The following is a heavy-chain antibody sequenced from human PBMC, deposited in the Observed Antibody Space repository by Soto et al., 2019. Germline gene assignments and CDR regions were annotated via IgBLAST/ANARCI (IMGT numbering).Heavy chain of an antibody. CDR1: GGSVSSGSYY. CDR3: ASSEKRKKGGPLSY. J-gene: IGHJ4*02. V-gene: IGHV4-61*01. Sequence: PSETLSLTCTVSGGSVSSGSYYWSWIRQPPGKGLEWIGYIYYSGSTNYNPSLKSRVTISVDTSKNQFSLKLSSVTAADTAVYYCASSEKRKKGGPLSYWGQGTLVTVSS. CDR2: IYYSGST. D-gene: IGHD1-1*01.